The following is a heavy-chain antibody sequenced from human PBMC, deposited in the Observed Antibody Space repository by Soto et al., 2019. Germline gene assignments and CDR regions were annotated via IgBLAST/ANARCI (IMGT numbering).Heavy chain of an antibody. CDR2: ISAGGGST. J-gene: IGHJ4*02. Sequence: GGSLRLSCAASGFTFSSYAMSWVRQAPGKGLEWVSHISAGGGSTYYADSVKGRFTISRDNSKNTLYLQVNSLRAEDTAVYYCAKDVRTGTTRGNFDYWGQGTLVTVSS. V-gene: IGHV3-23*01. CDR3: AKDVRTGTTRGNFDY. CDR1: GFTFSSYA. D-gene: IGHD1-7*01.